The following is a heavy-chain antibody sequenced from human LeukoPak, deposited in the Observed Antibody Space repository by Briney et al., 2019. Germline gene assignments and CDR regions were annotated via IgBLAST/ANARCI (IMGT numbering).Heavy chain of an antibody. CDR1: GGSISSSSYY. V-gene: IGHV4-39*01. D-gene: IGHD2-2*03. J-gene: IGHJ4*02. Sequence: PSETLSLTCTVSGGSISSSSYYWGWIRQPPGKGLEWIGSIYYSGSTYYNPSLKSRVTISVDTSKNQFSLKLSSVTAADTAVYYCARVDYGYCSSTSCYRPPYYFDYWGQGTLVTVSS. CDR2: IYYSGST. CDR3: ARVDYGYCSSTSCYRPPYYFDY.